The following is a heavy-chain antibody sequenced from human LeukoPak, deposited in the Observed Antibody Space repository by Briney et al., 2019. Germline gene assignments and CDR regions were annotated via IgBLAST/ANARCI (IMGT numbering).Heavy chain of an antibody. D-gene: IGHD2-2*01. Sequence: PSETLSLTCTVSGGSISSYYWSWIRQPPGKGLEWIGYIYYSGSTNYNPSLKSRVTISVDTSKNQFSLKLSSVTAADTAVYYCAREMSIVVVSDAFDIWGQGTMVTVSS. V-gene: IGHV4-59*01. CDR1: GGSISSYY. CDR2: IYYSGST. J-gene: IGHJ3*02. CDR3: AREMSIVVVSDAFDI.